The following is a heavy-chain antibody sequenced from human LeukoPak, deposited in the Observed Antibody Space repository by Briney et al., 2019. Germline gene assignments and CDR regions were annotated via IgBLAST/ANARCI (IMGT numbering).Heavy chain of an antibody. V-gene: IGHV3-7*01. Sequence: GGSLRLPCAASRFTFSSYWMSWVRQAPGKGLEWVANIKQDGSEKYYVDFVKGRFTISRDNAKNSLYLQMSRLRAEDTAVYYCARDAPPYCSGGSCYSRYWGQGALVTVSS. D-gene: IGHD2-15*01. CDR2: IKQDGSEK. CDR1: RFTFSSYW. J-gene: IGHJ4*02. CDR3: ARDAPPYCSGGSCYSRY.